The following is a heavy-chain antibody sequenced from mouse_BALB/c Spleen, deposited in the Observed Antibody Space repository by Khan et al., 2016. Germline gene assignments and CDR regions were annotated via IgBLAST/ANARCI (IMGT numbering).Heavy chain of an antibody. CDR1: GYTFTDYA. CDR2: ISTYYGDA. V-gene: IGHV1S137*01. J-gene: IGHJ3*01. Sequence: QVQLQQSGAELVRPGVSVKISCKGSGYTFTDYAMHWVKQSHAKSLEWIGVISTYYGDASYNQKFKGKATMTVDKSSSTAYMELARLTSEDSAIXYWARSNYDGSSYVPAWLAYWGQGTLVTVSA. D-gene: IGHD1-1*01. CDR3: ARSNYDGSSYVPAWLAY.